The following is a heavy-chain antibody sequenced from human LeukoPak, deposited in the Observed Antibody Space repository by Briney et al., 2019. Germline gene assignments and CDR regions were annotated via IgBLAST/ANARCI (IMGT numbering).Heavy chain of an antibody. CDR2: ISYDGSNK. J-gene: IGHJ3*02. CDR1: GFTFSSYG. V-gene: IGHV3-30*18. Sequence: PGGSLRLSCAASGFTFSSYGMHGVRQAPGKGLEWVAVISYDGSNKYYADSVKGRFTISRDNSKNTLYLQMNSLRAEDTAVYYCAKDLYYDAPPGAFDIWGRGTMVTVSS. CDR3: AKDLYYDAPPGAFDI. D-gene: IGHD3-22*01.